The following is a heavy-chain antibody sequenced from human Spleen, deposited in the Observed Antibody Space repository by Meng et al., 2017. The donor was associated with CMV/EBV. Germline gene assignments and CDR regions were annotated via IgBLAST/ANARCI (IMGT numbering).Heavy chain of an antibody. V-gene: IGHV6-1*01. Sequence: LRLSCAISGDSVSSNSAAWNWIRQSPSRGLEWLGRTYYRSKWYNDYAVSVKSRITINPDTSKNQFSLQLNSVAPEDPAVYYCARVRIGGGYYYYYGMDVWGQGTTVTVS. CDR1: GDSVSSNSAA. J-gene: IGHJ6*02. D-gene: IGHD1-26*01. CDR3: ARVRIGGGYYYYYGMDV. CDR2: TYYRSKWYN.